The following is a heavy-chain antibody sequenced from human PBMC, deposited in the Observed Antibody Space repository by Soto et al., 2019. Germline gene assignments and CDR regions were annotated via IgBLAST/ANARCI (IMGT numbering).Heavy chain of an antibody. Sequence: PSETLSLTCAVYGGSFSGYYWSWIRQPPGKGLEWIGEINHSGSTNYNPSLKSRVTISVDTSKSQFSLKLDSVTAADTAVYYCARGSAADYDFWSGYDTARYYYMDVWGKGTPVTVSS. V-gene: IGHV4-34*01. CDR1: GGSFSGYY. CDR3: ARGSAADYDFWSGYDTARYYYMDV. CDR2: INHSGST. D-gene: IGHD3-3*01. J-gene: IGHJ6*03.